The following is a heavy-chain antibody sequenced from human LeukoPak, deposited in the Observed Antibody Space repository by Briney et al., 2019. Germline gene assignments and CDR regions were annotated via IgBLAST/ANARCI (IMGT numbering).Heavy chain of an antibody. Sequence: GESLKISCQGSGYSFSTYWIAWVRQMPGKGLEWMGITYHADFDTRYSPSFQGQVTFSADKSISTAYLQWSSPKASDTARYYCARIITDASMVGYYFYGMDVWGQGTTVTVSS. J-gene: IGHJ6*02. CDR2: TYHADFDT. D-gene: IGHD5-18*01. CDR3: ARIITDASMVGYYFYGMDV. V-gene: IGHV5-51*01. CDR1: GYSFSTYW.